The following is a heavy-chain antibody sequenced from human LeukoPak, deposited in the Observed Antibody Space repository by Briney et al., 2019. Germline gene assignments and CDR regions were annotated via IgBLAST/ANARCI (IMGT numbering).Heavy chain of an antibody. CDR2: LYYSGSA. CDR3: ARHDAVGSAWCPFDY. J-gene: IGHJ4*02. V-gene: IGHV4-39*01. Sequence: PSETLSLTCTVSGGSVSSSSYYWGWIRQPPGKGLEWIGSLYYSGSAYYNPSLKSRVTISVDTSKNQFSLKLNSVTAADTAVYFCARHDAVGSAWCPFDYWGQGTLVTVSS. CDR1: GGSVSSSSYY. D-gene: IGHD6-19*01.